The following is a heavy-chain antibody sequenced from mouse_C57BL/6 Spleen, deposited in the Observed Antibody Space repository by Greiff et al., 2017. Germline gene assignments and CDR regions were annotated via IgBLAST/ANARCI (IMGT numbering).Heavy chain of an antibody. CDR3: EREGGEYSNQHPYARNY. V-gene: IGHV1-59*01. CDR2: IDPSDSYT. CDR1: GYTFTSFW. D-gene: IGHD2-5*01. J-gene: IGHJ4*01. Sequence: QVQLQQSGAVLVRPGTSVKLSCKASGYTFTSFWMHWVKQRPGQGLEWIGVIDPSDSYTNYNQKFKGKATLTVDTSSSTADMQLSSLTSEDSAVYYCEREGGEYSNQHPYARNYWGHGTSDTISS.